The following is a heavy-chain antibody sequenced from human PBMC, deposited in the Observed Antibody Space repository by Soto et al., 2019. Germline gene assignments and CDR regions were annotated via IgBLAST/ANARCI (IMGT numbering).Heavy chain of an antibody. J-gene: IGHJ6*02. Sequence: ASVKVSCKTSGYTFTAYGITWVRQAQGEGLELLGWISPYNGHTKYAEKFQGRVTMTTDLPTGTASMEFRSLRSDDTAVYYCARSGWNSPYYTHFGVAVWGQGTAVTVSS. CDR1: GYTFTAYG. CDR2: ISPYNGHT. D-gene: IGHD6-19*01. CDR3: ARSGWNSPYYTHFGVAV. V-gene: IGHV1-18*01.